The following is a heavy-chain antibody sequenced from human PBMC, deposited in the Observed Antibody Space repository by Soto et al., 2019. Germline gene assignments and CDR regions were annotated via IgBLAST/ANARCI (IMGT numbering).Heavy chain of an antibody. J-gene: IGHJ4*02. CDR2: INPILTMS. V-gene: IGHV1-69*02. D-gene: IGHD3-10*01. CDR3: ATSYGSGYRAFDY. Sequence: QVQLVQSGAEVKKPGSSVRVSCKTSGDTFTFYSINWVRQAPGLGLEWMGRINPILTMSNYAQRFQGRVTRIRDKSTRPAYMELSSWRSEDTAMYYCATSYGSGYRAFDYWGQGALVTVSS. CDR1: GDTFTFYS.